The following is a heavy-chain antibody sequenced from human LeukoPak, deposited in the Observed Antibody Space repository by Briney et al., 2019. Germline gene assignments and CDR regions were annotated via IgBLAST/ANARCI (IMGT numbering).Heavy chain of an antibody. Sequence: PGGSLRLSCAASGFTFSSYWMHWVRQAPGKGLVWVSRTNSDGSSTSYADSVKGRFTISRDNAKNTLYLQMNSLRAEDTAVYYCARVAGLDAFDIWGQGTMVTVSS. J-gene: IGHJ3*02. CDR2: TNSDGSST. V-gene: IGHV3-74*01. D-gene: IGHD6-19*01. CDR3: ARVAGLDAFDI. CDR1: GFTFSSYW.